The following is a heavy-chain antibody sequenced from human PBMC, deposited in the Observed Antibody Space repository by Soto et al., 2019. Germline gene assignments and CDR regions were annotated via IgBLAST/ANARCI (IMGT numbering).Heavy chain of an antibody. CDR3: AKGRSYYYYYGVDV. J-gene: IGHJ6*02. CDR1: GFTFRSCA. V-gene: IGHV3-23*01. CDR2: IIDSGAST. Sequence: GGSLRLSCAASGFTFRSCAMGWVRPAQGKGLEWVSDIIDSGASTYYADSVKGRFTISRDNSKSTLYLQMNSLRAEDTALYYCAKGRSYYYYYGVDVWGQGTTVTVSS.